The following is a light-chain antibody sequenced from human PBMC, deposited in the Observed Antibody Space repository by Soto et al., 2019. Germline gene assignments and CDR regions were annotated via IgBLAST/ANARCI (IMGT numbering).Light chain of an antibody. CDR2: SND. J-gene: IGLJ2*01. CDR1: SSNIGTNY. V-gene: IGLV1-47*01. CDR3: AAWDDSLSGPL. Sequence: QSVLTQSPSASGTPGQRVIISCSGTSSNIGTNYVYWYQQLPGTAPKVLIYSNDKRPSGVPNRFSGSKSGTSASLAISGLRSEDEADYYCAAWDDSLSGPLFGGGNKVTVL.